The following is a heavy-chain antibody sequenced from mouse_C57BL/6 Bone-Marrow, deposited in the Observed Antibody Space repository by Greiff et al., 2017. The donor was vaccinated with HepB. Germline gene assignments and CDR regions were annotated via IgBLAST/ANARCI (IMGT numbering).Heavy chain of an antibody. CDR1: GFTFSTSG. D-gene: IGHD2-14*01. V-gene: IGHV5-6*01. CDR3: ARDRFDYYFDY. J-gene: IGHJ2*01. CDR2: INTGGTYT. Sequence: EVQLQESGGDLVKPGGSLKLSCVASGFTFSTSGMSWVRQTPDKRLEWVATINTGGTYTYYLDSVKGRFTISKDTARSTPFLQMSSLTSEDTGIYYCARDRFDYYFDYWRQGTTLTVSS.